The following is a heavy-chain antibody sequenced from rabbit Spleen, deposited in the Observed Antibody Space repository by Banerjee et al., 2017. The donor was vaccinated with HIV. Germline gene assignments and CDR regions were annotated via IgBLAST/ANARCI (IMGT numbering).Heavy chain of an antibody. Sequence: QEQLVESGGGLVQPEGSLTLTCKASGFSFSDRDVMCWVRQAPGKGLEWIACIYAGSSGNTYSATWAKGRFTISKASSTTVTLQMTTLTAADTATYFCARDTGTSFSTYGMDLWGPGTLVTVS. CDR1: GFSFSDRDV. CDR3: ARDTGTSFSTYGMDL. V-gene: IGHV1S45*01. D-gene: IGHD8-1*01. J-gene: IGHJ6*01. CDR2: IYAGSSGNT.